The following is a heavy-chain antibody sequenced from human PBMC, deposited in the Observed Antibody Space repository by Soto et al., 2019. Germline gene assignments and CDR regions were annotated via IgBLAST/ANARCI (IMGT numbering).Heavy chain of an antibody. Sequence: QLQLQESGSGLVKPSQTLSLTCAVSGGSISSGGYSWSWIRQPPGKGLEWIGYIYHSGSTYYNPSLKSRVTISVDRSKNQFSLKLSSVTAADTAVYYSARGDYFGKPVDAFDIWGQGTMVTVSS. D-gene: IGHD4-17*01. CDR3: ARGDYFGKPVDAFDI. CDR2: IYHSGST. CDR1: GGSISSGGYS. V-gene: IGHV4-30-2*01. J-gene: IGHJ3*02.